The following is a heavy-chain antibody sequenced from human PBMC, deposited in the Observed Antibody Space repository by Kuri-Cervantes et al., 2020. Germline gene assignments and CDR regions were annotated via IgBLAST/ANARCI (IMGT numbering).Heavy chain of an antibody. J-gene: IGHJ5*02. CDR2: IKQDGSEK. CDR1: GGSFSGYY. V-gene: IGHV3-7*01. CDR3: ARVQSAWYSSGWYYWFDP. Sequence: LSLTCAVYGGSFSGYYWSWVRQAPGKGLEWVANIKQDGSEKYYVDSVKGRFTISRDNAKNSLYLQMNSLRAEDTAVYYCARVQSAWYSSGWYYWFDPWCQGTLVTVSS. D-gene: IGHD6-19*01.